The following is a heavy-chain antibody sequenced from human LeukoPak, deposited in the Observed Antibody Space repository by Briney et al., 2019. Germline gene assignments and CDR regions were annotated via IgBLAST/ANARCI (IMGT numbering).Heavy chain of an antibody. D-gene: IGHD6-19*01. CDR2: ISAYNGNT. V-gene: IGHV1-18*01. CDR1: GYTFTSYG. J-gene: IGHJ4*02. CDR3: ARVVSSGWYSDGDY. Sequence: GASVKVSCKASGYTFTSYGISWVRQAPGQGLEWMGLISAYNGNTNYAQKLQGRVTMTTDISTSTAYMELRSLRSDDTAVYYCARVVSSGWYSDGDYWGQGTLVTVSS.